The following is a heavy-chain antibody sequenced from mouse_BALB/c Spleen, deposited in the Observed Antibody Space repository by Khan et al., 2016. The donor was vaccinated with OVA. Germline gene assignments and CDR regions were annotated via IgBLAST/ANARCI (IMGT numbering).Heavy chain of an antibody. CDR2: INPTSGYT. V-gene: IGHV1-7*01. J-gene: IGHJ2*01. CDR1: GYTFTSYW. CDR3: ARDRIDY. Sequence: QVQLKESGAELAKPGASVKMSCKASGYTFTSYWMHWIKQRPGQGLEWIGYINPTSGYTDYNQKFKDKATLTADKSSSTAYMQLSSLTSDGSAVYYCARDRIDYRGQGTALTVSS.